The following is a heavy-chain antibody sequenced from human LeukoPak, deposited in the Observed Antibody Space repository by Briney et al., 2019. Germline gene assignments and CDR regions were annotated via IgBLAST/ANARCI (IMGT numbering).Heavy chain of an antibody. D-gene: IGHD6-25*01. V-gene: IGHV4-59*01. J-gene: IGHJ6*04. Sequence: SETPSLTCTVFDGSISSYYWSWIRQPPGEGLEWIGYIYYSGSTNYNPSLKSRVTISVDTSKNQFYLTLSSVTAADTAVYYCARDSGPYYYGMDVWGKGTTVTVSS. CDR2: IYYSGST. CDR1: DGSISSYY. CDR3: ARDSGPYYYGMDV.